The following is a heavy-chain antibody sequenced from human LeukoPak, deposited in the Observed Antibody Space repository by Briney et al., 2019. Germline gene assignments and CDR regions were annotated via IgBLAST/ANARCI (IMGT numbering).Heavy chain of an antibody. Sequence: PGGSLRLSCTASGFTFGDYAMSWFRQAPGKGLEWLGFITTKAYGGTTEYAASVKGRFTISRDDSKSIAYLQTNSLKTENTAVYYCTRDSSADGRRDAFDLWGQGTTVTVSS. CDR2: ITTKAYGGTT. V-gene: IGHV3-49*03. CDR3: TRDSSADGRRDAFDL. D-gene: IGHD3-22*01. J-gene: IGHJ3*01. CDR1: GFTFGDYA.